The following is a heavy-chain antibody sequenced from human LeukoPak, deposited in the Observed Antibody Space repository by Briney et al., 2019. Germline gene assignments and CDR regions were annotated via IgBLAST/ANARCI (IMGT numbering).Heavy chain of an antibody. J-gene: IGHJ4*02. Sequence: SETLSLTCTVSGGSISSGDYYWSWIRQHPGKGLEWIGYIYYSGSTYYNPSLKSRVTISVDTSKNQFSLKLSSVTAADTAVYYCARVRRWELPFFDYWGQGTLVTVSS. CDR2: IYYSGST. CDR1: GGSISSGDYY. D-gene: IGHD1-26*01. V-gene: IGHV4-31*03. CDR3: ARVRRWELPFFDY.